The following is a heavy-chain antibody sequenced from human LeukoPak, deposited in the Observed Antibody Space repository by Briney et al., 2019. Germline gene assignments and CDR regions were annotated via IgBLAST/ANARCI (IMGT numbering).Heavy chain of an antibody. J-gene: IGHJ4*02. Sequence: GASLKTSRKSSRYSLTSYWLGWVRQLPGQGPEWMGIIYPGYSDTRYSPSFQGQITISPDKSISTAYLQWSSLKASDTAMYYCARLVFPMAKRDYWRQGALVTHSS. CDR1: RYSLTSYW. CDR2: IYPGYSDT. CDR3: ARLVFPMAKRDY. D-gene: IGHD3-10*01. V-gene: IGHV5-51*01.